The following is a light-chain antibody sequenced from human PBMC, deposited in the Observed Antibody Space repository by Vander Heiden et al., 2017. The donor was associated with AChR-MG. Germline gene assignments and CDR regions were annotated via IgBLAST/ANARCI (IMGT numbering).Light chain of an antibody. J-gene: IGLJ3*02. CDR1: SIGPYYD. Sequence: QSALTQPPSLSGAPGQRVTIACTGNSIGPYYDVHWHQQFPGTAPKLMIYGNDNRASGFPDRFSSSKSDTSASLAITGLQAEDEAEYYCQSYDISTGWVFGGGTKVTVL. CDR3: QSYDISTGWV. V-gene: IGLV1-40*01. CDR2: GND.